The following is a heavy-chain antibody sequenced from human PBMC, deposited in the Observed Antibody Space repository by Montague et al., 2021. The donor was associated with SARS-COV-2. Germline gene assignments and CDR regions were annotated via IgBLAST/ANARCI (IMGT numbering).Heavy chain of an antibody. V-gene: IGHV3-33*08. Sequence: SLRLSCAASGFTFSSYGMHWVRQAPGKGLEWVSVIWYDGSNKYYADSVKGRFTISRDNSKNTLYLQMNSLRAEDTAVYYCARDGGDYSSSLLDYWGQGTLVTVSS. D-gene: IGHD6-13*01. CDR3: ARDGGDYSSSLLDY. CDR1: GFTFSSYG. J-gene: IGHJ4*02. CDR2: IWYDGSNK.